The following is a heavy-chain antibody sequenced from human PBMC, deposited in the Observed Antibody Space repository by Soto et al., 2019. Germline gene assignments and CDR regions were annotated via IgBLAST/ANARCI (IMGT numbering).Heavy chain of an antibody. D-gene: IGHD5-12*01. Sequence: ASVKVSCKASGFTFTSSAVQWVRQARGQRLEWIGWIVVGSGNTNYAQKFQERVTITRDMSTSTAYMELSSLRSEDTAVYYCAAGQATTRDYYYGMDVWGQGTTVTVSS. CDR1: GFTFTSSA. V-gene: IGHV1-58*01. CDR3: AAGQATTRDYYYGMDV. J-gene: IGHJ6*02. CDR2: IVVGSGNT.